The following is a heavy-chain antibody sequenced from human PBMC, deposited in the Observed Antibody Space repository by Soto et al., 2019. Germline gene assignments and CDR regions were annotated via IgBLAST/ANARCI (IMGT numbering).Heavy chain of an antibody. Sequence: QVQLVQSGSEVKKPGASVRVSCKASGYTFTSYYIHWVRQAPGQGLEWLGVIKPSGADTTYAQKFRGRFTLTRDTSTSTVYMELSSLRSEDMAVYFCARGPRGNTWYYFDYWGQGTLVTVSS. D-gene: IGHD6-13*01. V-gene: IGHV1-46*01. CDR2: IKPSGADT. CDR3: ARGPRGNTWYYFDY. J-gene: IGHJ4*02. CDR1: GYTFTSYY.